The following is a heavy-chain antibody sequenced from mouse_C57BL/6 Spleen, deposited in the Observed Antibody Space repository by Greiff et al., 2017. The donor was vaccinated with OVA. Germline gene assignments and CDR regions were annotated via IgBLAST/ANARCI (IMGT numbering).Heavy chain of an antibody. CDR1: GYSFTDYN. J-gene: IGHJ4*01. CDR2: ITPNYGTT. CDR3: ARTEYYYAMDY. Sequence: LQESGPELVKPGASVKISCKASGYSFTDYNMNWVKQSHGKSLEWIGVITPNYGTTCYNQKFKGTATLTVDQSSSTAYMQLNSLTSEDSAVYYCARTEYYYAMDYWGQGTSVTVSS. V-gene: IGHV1-39*01.